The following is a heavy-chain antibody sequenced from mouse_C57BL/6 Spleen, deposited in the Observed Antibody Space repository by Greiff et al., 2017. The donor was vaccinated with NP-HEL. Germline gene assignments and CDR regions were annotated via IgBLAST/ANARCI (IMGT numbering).Heavy chain of an antibody. V-gene: IGHV1-81*01. CDR1: GYTFTSYG. D-gene: IGHD3-3*01. CDR3: ARDGVLGKYFDY. CDR2: IYPRGGNT. Sequence: VQLQQSGAELARPGASVKLSCKASGYTFTSYGISWVKQRTGQGLEWIGEIYPRGGNTYYNEKFKGKATLTADKSSSTAYMELRSLTSEDSAVYVCARDGVLGKYFDYWGKGTTLTVSS. J-gene: IGHJ2*01.